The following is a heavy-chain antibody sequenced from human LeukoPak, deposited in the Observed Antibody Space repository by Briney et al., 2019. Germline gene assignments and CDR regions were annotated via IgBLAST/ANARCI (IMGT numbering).Heavy chain of an antibody. Sequence: PGGPLRLSCAASGFGFSTYSMNWVRQAPGKGLEWVSYISGSSSTIYYADSVKGRFTISRDNAKNSLYLQMNSLRAEDTAVYYCARGLRGRGYSYGFFDYWGQGALVTVSS. V-gene: IGHV3-48*01. D-gene: IGHD5-18*01. CDR3: ARGLRGRGYSYGFFDY. CDR1: GFGFSTYS. J-gene: IGHJ4*02. CDR2: ISGSSSTI.